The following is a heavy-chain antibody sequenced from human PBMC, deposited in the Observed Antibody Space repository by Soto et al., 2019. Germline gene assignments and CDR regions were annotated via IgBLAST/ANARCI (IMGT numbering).Heavy chain of an antibody. CDR2: ISGGGSTT. V-gene: IGHV3-23*01. Sequence: GGSLRLSCEASGFTFSSYAMSWVRQAPGKGLEWVSGISGGGSTTYYADSVKGRFAISRDNSKNTLYLQVNSLRAEDTAVYYCARDQAAGGTISRYFQDWGQGTLVTVSS. D-gene: IGHD6-13*01. CDR1: GFTFSSYA. J-gene: IGHJ1*01. CDR3: ARDQAAGGTISRYFQD.